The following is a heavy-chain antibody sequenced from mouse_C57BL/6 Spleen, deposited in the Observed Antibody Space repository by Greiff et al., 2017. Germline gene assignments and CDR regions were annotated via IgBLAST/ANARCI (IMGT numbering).Heavy chain of an antibody. J-gene: IGHJ3*01. D-gene: IGHD1-1*01. CDR3: GRSDGSSWFAY. V-gene: IGHV1-52*01. Sequence: LQQPGAELVRPGSSVKLSCKASGYTFTSYWMHWVKQRPVQGLEWIGNIDPSDSETHYNQKFKDKATLTVDKSSSTAYMQLSSLTSEDSAVYDCGRSDGSSWFAYWGQGTLVTVSA. CDR2: IDPSDSET. CDR1: GYTFTSYW.